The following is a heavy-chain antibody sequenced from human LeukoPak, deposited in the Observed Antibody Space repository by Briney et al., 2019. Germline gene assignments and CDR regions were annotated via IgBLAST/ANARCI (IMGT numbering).Heavy chain of an antibody. Sequence: GGSLRLSCAASGFTFSSYAMSWVRQAPGKGLEWVSAISGSGGSTYYADSVKGRFTISRGNSKNTLYLQMNSLRAEDTAVYYCAKLHPYCSGGSCYRRYYFDYWGQGTLVTVSS. V-gene: IGHV3-23*01. CDR3: AKLHPYCSGGSCYRRYYFDY. CDR2: ISGSGGST. J-gene: IGHJ4*02. D-gene: IGHD2-15*01. CDR1: GFTFSSYA.